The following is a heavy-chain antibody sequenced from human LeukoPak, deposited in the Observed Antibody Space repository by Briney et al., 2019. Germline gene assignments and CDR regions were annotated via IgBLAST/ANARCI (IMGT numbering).Heavy chain of an antibody. Sequence: SETLSLTCTVSGGSISNYYWSWIRQPPGKGLEWIGYISYIGSTKYNPSLKSRVTKSEDTSKKQFSLKLSSVTAADTAVYYCAGSYHYYMDVWGKGTTVTVSS. CDR1: GGSISNYY. J-gene: IGHJ6*03. CDR3: AGSYHYYMDV. CDR2: ISYIGST. V-gene: IGHV4-59*01.